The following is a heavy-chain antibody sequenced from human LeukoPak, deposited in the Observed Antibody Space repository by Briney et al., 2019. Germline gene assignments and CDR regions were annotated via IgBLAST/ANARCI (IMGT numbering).Heavy chain of an antibody. CDR1: GGSISSYY. CDR2: IYYSGST. J-gene: IGHJ4*02. V-gene: IGHV4-59*01. Sequence: SETLSLTCTVSGGSISSYYWSWIRQPPGKGLEWIGYIYYSGSTNYNPPLKSRVTISVDTSKNQFSLKLSSVTAADTAVYYCARDKGVRWYFDYWGQGTLVTVSS. D-gene: IGHD3-3*01. CDR3: ARDKGVRWYFDY.